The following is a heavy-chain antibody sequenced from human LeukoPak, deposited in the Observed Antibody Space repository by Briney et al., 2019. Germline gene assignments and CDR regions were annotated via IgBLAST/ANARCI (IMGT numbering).Heavy chain of an antibody. CDR2: LYSSGTT. V-gene: IGHV3-66*02. Sequence: GGSLRLSCAVSGFTVNSKYMNWVRQAPGKGLEWVSILYSSGTTCYADSVKGRFTISRDNSKNTLYLQMNSVRAEDTAVYYCAANYDFWSGYPPDWGQGTLVTVSS. CDR3: AANYDFWSGYPPD. J-gene: IGHJ4*02. CDR1: GFTVNSKY. D-gene: IGHD3-3*01.